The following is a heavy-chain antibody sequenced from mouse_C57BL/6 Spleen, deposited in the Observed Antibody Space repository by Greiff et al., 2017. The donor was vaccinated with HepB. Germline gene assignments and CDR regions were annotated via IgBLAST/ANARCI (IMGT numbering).Heavy chain of an antibody. Sequence: VQLQHSGPELVKPGASVKISCKASGYAFSSSWMNWVKQRPGKGLEWIGRIYPGDGDTNYNGKFKGKATLTADKSSSTAYMQLSSLTSEDSAVYFCARLYWDIAYWGQGTLVTVSA. J-gene: IGHJ3*01. D-gene: IGHD4-1*01. V-gene: IGHV1-82*01. CDR2: IYPGDGDT. CDR3: ARLYWDIAY. CDR1: GYAFSSSW.